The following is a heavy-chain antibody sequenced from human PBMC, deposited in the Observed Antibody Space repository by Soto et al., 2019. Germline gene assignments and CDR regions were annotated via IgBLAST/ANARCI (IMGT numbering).Heavy chain of an antibody. CDR1: GFTFSSYG. CDR2: ISYDGSNK. CDR3: AKDHHSSPFRHYYYYGMDV. V-gene: IGHV3-30*18. Sequence: QVQLVESGGGVVQPGRSLRLSCAASGFTFSSYGMHWVRQAPGKGLEWVAVISYDGSNKYYADSVKGRFTISRDNSKNTLYLQMNSLRAEDTAVYYCAKDHHSSPFRHYYYYGMDVWGQGTTVTVSS. D-gene: IGHD6-13*01. J-gene: IGHJ6*02.